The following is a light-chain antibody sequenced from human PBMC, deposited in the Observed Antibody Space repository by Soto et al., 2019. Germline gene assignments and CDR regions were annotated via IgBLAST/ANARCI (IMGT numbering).Light chain of an antibody. J-gene: IGLJ2*01. Sequence: SYELTQPPSVSVAPGKTARITCGGNNIVSKSVHWYQQKPGQAPVLVIYYDSDRPSGIPERFSGSNSGNTATLTISRVEAGDEADYYCQVWDSSSDHRKVFGGGTKLTVL. CDR3: QVWDSSSDHRKV. CDR2: YDS. V-gene: IGLV3-21*04. CDR1: NIVSKS.